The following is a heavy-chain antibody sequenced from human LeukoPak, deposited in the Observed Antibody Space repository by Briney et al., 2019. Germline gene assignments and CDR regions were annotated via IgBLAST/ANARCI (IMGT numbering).Heavy chain of an antibody. V-gene: IGHV4-4*07. J-gene: IGHJ4*02. Sequence: MPSETLSLTCTVSGGSISSYYWSWIRQPAGKGLEWIGRIYTSGSTNYNPSLKSRVTMSVDTSKNQFSLKLSSVTAADTAVYYCARGRRSINYYDSSGYYCYWGQGTLVTVSS. CDR2: IYTSGST. CDR1: GGSISSYY. CDR3: ARGRRSINYYDSSGYYCY. D-gene: IGHD3-22*01.